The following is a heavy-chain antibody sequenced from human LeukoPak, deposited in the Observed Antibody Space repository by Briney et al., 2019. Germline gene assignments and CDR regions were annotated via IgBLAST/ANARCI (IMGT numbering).Heavy chain of an antibody. Sequence: GGSLRLSCAASGFTFSDYYMSWIRQAPGKGLEWVSYISSSGSTIYYADSVKGRFTISRDNAKNSLYLQMSSLRAEDTAVYYCARSCYYDSSGYYLRCYYYYGMDVWGQGTTVTVSS. D-gene: IGHD3-22*01. CDR3: ARSCYYDSSGYYLRCYYYYGMDV. V-gene: IGHV3-11*01. J-gene: IGHJ6*02. CDR1: GFTFSDYY. CDR2: ISSSGSTI.